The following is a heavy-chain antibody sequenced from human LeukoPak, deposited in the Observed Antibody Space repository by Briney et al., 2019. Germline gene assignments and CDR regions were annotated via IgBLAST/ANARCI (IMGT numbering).Heavy chain of an antibody. D-gene: IGHD3-16*01. CDR2: VNTDGSTP. CDR1: GFTFSSYW. J-gene: IGHJ4*02. Sequence: GRSLRLSCAASGFTFSSYWMHWVRQAPGKGLVWVSRVNTDGSTPTYADSVKGRFTISRDNAKNTLYLQMNSLRAEDTAVYYCARDRGSYSDYWGQGTLVTVSS. CDR3: ARDRGSYSDY. V-gene: IGHV3-74*01.